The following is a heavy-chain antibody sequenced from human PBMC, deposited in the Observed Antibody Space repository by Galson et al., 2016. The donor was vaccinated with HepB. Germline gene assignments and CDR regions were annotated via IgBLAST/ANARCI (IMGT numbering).Heavy chain of an antibody. V-gene: IGHV2-5*01. CDR2: IHWNDDK. D-gene: IGHD2-15*01. CDR1: GFSLSTTGEA. J-gene: IGHJ4*02. CDR3: AHRRSGYCNTVNCLYFDY. Sequence: PALVKPTQTLTLTCTFSGFSLSTTGEAVGWTRQPPGKALEWLALIHWNDDKRYSPSLKSRLTITKDTSKDPVVLTVTNMDPVDTATYFCAHRRSGYCNTVNCLYFDYWGQGTLATVSS.